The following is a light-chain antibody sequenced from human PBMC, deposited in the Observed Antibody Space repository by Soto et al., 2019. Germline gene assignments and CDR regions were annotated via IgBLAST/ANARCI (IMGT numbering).Light chain of an antibody. Sequence: DIVMTQSPDSLAVSLGERATINCKSSQSVLYSSNNKNYLTWYQQKPGQPPKLLIYWASTREFGVPDRFSGSGSGTDFTLTISILQAEDVAVYYCQQYYSTPLTFGGGTKVEIK. CDR2: WAS. CDR1: QSVLYSSNNKNY. V-gene: IGKV4-1*01. CDR3: QQYYSTPLT. J-gene: IGKJ4*01.